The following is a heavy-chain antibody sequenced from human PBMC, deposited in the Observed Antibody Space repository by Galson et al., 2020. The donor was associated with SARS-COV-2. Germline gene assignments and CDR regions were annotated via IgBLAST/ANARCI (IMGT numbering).Heavy chain of an antibody. CDR3: TTNSMGPYGSGSYYYYSYGMDV. CDR1: GFTFSNAW. J-gene: IGHJ6*02. D-gene: IGHD3-10*01. V-gene: IGHV3-15*01. CDR2: IKSKTDGGTT. Sequence: GESLKISCAASGFTFSNAWMSWVRQAPGKGLEWVGRIKSKTDGGTTDYAAPVKGRFTISRDDSKNTLYLQMNSLKTEDTAVYYCTTNSMGPYGSGSYYYYSYGMDVWGRGTTVTVSS.